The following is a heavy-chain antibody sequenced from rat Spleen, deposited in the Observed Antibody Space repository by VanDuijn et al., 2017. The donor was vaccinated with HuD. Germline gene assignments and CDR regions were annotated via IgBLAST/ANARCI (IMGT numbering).Heavy chain of an antibody. Sequence: EVQLVESGGGLIQPGRSLKLSCAASGFTFSNYGMAWVRQAPTKGLEWVASLTNSGDYTYYRDSVKGRFSISRDDAKSTLYLQMNSLRSEDTATYYCTRENWVLDYWGHGVMVTVSS. D-gene: IGHD1-7*01. CDR1: GFTFSNYG. CDR3: TRENWVLDY. V-gene: IGHV5S23*01. CDR2: LTNSGDYT. J-gene: IGHJ2*01.